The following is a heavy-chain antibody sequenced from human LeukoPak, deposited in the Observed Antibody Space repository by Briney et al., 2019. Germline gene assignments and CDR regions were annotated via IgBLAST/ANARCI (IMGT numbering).Heavy chain of an antibody. CDR2: ISTTSRYI. J-gene: IGHJ4*02. CDR1: GFTFSSFG. CDR3: AKDLGDYDFWSGSNPYDS. D-gene: IGHD3-3*01. V-gene: IGHV3-21*01. Sequence: GGSLRLSCAVSGFTFSSFGMSWVRQAAGKGLEWVSSISTTSRYIFYADSVKGRFTISRDNAKSSLLLQMNSLRVEDSAVYYCAKDLGDYDFWSGSNPYDSWGQGTLVAVSS.